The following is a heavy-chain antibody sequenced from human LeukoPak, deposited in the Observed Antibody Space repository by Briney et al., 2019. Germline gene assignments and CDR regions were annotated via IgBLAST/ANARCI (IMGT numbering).Heavy chain of an antibody. CDR1: GFTFSSYA. CDR2: IRTKAYGGTT. V-gene: IGHV3-49*04. Sequence: GGSLRLSCAASGFTFSSYAMHWVRQAPGKGLEWVGFIRTKAYGGTTEYAASVEGRFTISRDDSKSIAYLQMNSLKTEDTAVYYCVRDQQVLLRAFYYYGMDVWGQGTTVTVSS. J-gene: IGHJ6*02. CDR3: VRDQQVLLRAFYYYGMDV. D-gene: IGHD2-15*01.